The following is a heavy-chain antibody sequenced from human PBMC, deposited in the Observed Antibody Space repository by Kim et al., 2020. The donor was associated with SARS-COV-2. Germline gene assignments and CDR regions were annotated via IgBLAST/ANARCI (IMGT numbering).Heavy chain of an antibody. CDR2: IWYDGSNE. V-gene: IGHV3-33*08. Sequence: GGSLRLSCAASGFTFSNYDMHWVRQASGKGLEWVAVIWYDGSNEYYADSVKGRFTMSRDNSKNTLYLQMNSLRAEDTAVYYCARDRGYCSGGSCYPEAMDVWGQGTTVTVSS. CDR1: GFTFSNYD. D-gene: IGHD2-15*01. J-gene: IGHJ6*02. CDR3: ARDRGYCSGGSCYPEAMDV.